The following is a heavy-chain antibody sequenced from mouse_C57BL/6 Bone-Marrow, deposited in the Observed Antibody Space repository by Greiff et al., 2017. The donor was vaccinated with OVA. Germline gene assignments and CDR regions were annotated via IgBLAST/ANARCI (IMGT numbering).Heavy chain of an antibody. V-gene: IGHV5-4*03. CDR2: ISDGGSYT. CDR3: ARIYYYAPFAY. Sequence: EVKVVESGGGLVKPGGSLKLSCAASGFTFSSYAMPWVRQTPEKRLEWVATISDGGSYTYYPDNVKGRFTISRDNAKNNLYLQMSHLKSEDTAMYYCARIYYYAPFAYWGQGTLVTVSA. D-gene: IGHD1-1*01. J-gene: IGHJ3*01. CDR1: GFTFSSYA.